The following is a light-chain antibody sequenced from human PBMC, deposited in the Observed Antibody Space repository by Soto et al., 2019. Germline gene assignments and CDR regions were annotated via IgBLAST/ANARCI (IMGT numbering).Light chain of an antibody. V-gene: IGKV3-15*01. CDR3: QQYNNWWT. CDR2: GAS. Sequence: EIVMTQSPATLSVSPGERVTLSCRASQSVSSSLAWYQQKPGQAPRLLIYGASTRAIGIPGRSSGSGSETEFTLTISSLQSEDFAVYYCQQYNNWWTFGQGTKVETK. CDR1: QSVSSS. J-gene: IGKJ1*01.